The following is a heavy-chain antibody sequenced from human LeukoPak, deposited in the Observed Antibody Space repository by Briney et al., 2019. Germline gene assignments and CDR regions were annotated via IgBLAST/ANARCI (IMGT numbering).Heavy chain of an antibody. J-gene: IGHJ4*02. CDR2: INPNSGGT. D-gene: IGHD3/OR15-3a*01. CDR1: GYTFTGYY. Sequence: ASVKVSCKASGYTFTGYYMHWVRQAPGQGLEWMGWINPNSGGTSYAQKFQGRVTMTRDTSISTAYMELSRLRSDDTAVYYCARFQLESDWITRPGFDYWGQGTLVTVSS. CDR3: ARFQLESDWITRPGFDY. V-gene: IGHV1-2*02.